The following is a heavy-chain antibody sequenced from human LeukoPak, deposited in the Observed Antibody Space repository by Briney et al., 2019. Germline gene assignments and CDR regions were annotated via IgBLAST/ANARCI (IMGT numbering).Heavy chain of an antibody. J-gene: IGHJ3*02. CDR3: ARETNSNDFALEI. D-gene: IGHD1-20*01. CDR2: IGVGGDT. CDR1: GFTFSKSD. V-gene: IGHV3-13*01. Sequence: GGSLRLSCATSGFTFSKSDFHWVRQATGKGLEWVSAIGVGGDTYYGGSVKGRFTIFRENVKNSLFLQMNGLRADDTGVYFCARETNSNDFALEIWGQGTMVTVPS.